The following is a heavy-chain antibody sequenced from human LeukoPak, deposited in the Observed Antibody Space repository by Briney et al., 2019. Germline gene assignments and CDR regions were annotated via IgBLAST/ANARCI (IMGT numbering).Heavy chain of an antibody. Sequence: SVKVSCKASGGTFSSYAISWVRQAPGQGLEWMGGIIPIFGTANHAQKFQGRVTITADESTSTAYMELSSLRSEDTAVYYCARDRLFVGFRRGYSYGPFDIWGQGTMVTVSS. CDR1: GGTFSSYA. CDR3: ARDRLFVGFRRGYSYGPFDI. V-gene: IGHV1-69*01. J-gene: IGHJ3*02. D-gene: IGHD5-18*01. CDR2: IIPIFGTA.